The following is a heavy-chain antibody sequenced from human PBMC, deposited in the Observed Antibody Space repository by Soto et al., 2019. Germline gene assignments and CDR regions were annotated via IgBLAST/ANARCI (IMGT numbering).Heavy chain of an antibody. CDR2: ISSSGSTI. Sequence: PGGSLRLSFAASGFNFSDYYMSWIRQAPGKGLEWVSYISSSGSTIYYADSVKGRFTISRDNAKNSLYLQMNSLRAEDTAVYSCASPRTIRYYYYMDVWGKGTTVTVSS. CDR3: ASPRTIRYYYYMDV. V-gene: IGHV3-11*01. J-gene: IGHJ6*03. CDR1: GFNFSDYY. D-gene: IGHD2-8*01.